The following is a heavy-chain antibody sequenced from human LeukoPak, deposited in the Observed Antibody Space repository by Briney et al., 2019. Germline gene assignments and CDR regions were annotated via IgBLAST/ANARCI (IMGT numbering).Heavy chain of an antibody. CDR3: AISGGYWAWAH. Sequence: GGSLRLSCAASGFTFSSYAMSWVRQAPGKGLEWVSGISGSGDSTYYADSVKGRFTISRDNSKNTFYLQMNSLRADDTAVYYCAISGGYWAWAHWGQGTLVTVSS. D-gene: IGHD1-26*01. CDR1: GFTFSSYA. J-gene: IGHJ4*02. CDR2: ISGSGDST. V-gene: IGHV3-23*01.